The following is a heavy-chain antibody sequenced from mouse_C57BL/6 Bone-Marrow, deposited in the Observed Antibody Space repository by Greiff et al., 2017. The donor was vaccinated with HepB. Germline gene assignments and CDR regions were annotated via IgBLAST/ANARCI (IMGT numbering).Heavy chain of an antibody. CDR2: FHPYNDDT. V-gene: IGHV1-47*01. Sequence: QVHVKQSGAELVKPGASVKMSCKASGYTFTTYPIEWMKQNHGKSLEWIGNFHPYNDDTKYNEKFKGKATLTVEKSSSTVYLGLSRLTSDDSAVYYCARRVYYGSSYWYFDVWGTGTTVTVSS. J-gene: IGHJ1*03. CDR1: GYTFTTYP. CDR3: ARRVYYGSSYWYFDV. D-gene: IGHD1-1*01.